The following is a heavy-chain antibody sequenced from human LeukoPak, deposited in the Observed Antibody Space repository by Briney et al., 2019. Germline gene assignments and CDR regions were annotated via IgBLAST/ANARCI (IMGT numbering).Heavy chain of an antibody. J-gene: IGHJ6*03. Sequence: ASVKVSCKASGYTFTGYYFHWVRQGPGQGLEWMGWINPNTAGTNYAQKFLGGVTLTWDTSISTAYMELNRLTSDDTAVYYCATSAGDYRAGHYYYMGVWGKGTSVTVSS. CDR1: GYTFTGYY. V-gene: IGHV1-2*02. CDR2: INPNTAGT. CDR3: ATSAGDYRAGHYYYMGV. D-gene: IGHD4-11*01.